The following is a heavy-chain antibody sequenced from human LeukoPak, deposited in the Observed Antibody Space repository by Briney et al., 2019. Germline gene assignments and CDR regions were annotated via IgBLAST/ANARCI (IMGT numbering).Heavy chain of an antibody. Sequence: ASVKVSCKASGYTFTGYYMHWVRQAPGQGLEWMGWINPNSGGTNYAQKFQGRVTMTRDTSISTAYMELSRLRSGDTAVYYCARSPPLVPEGPPFDPWGQGTLVTVSS. CDR1: GYTFTGYY. D-gene: IGHD1-14*01. V-gene: IGHV1-2*02. CDR2: INPNSGGT. CDR3: ARSPPLVPEGPPFDP. J-gene: IGHJ5*02.